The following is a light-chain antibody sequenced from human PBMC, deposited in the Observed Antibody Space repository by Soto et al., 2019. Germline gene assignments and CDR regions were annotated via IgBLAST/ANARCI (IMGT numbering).Light chain of an antibody. CDR1: SSDVGSYNY. J-gene: IGLJ2*01. V-gene: IGLV2-14*03. Sequence: QSALTQPASVSGSPGQSITISCTGSSSDVGSYNYVSWYQQHPGKAPKLMIYDVSNRPSGVSNLFSGSKSDNTASLTISGIQAEDEADYYCSSYTSRRTVVFGAGTKLTVL. CDR3: SSYTSRRTVV. CDR2: DVS.